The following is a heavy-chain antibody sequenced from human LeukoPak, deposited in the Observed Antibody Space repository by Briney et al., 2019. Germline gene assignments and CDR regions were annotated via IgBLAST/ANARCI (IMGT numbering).Heavy chain of an antibody. D-gene: IGHD2-2*01. V-gene: IGHV3-11*06. CDR2: SSSSSSYT. CDR1: GFTFNDYY. Sequence: GGSLRLSCAASGFTFNDYYMSWIRQAPGKGLEWVSYSSSSSSYTNYADSVKGRFTISRDNAKNSLYLQMNSLRAEDTAVYYCARSGYCSSTSCYRWFDPWGQGSLVTVSS. CDR3: ARSGYCSSTSCYRWFDP. J-gene: IGHJ5*02.